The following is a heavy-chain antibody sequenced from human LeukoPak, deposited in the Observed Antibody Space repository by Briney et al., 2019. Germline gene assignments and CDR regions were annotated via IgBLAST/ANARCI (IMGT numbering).Heavy chain of an antibody. Sequence: GGSLRLSCAASGFIFSGYWMSWVRQAPGKGLEWVADIKQDGSQKYYVDSVKGRFTISRDNAKNSLFLQMTSLRVEDTAVYYYARDLWGGSGSGYDYWGQGTLVTVSS. CDR3: ARDLWGGSGSGYDY. CDR1: GFIFSGYW. J-gene: IGHJ4*02. V-gene: IGHV3-7*04. CDR2: IKQDGSQK. D-gene: IGHD3-10*01.